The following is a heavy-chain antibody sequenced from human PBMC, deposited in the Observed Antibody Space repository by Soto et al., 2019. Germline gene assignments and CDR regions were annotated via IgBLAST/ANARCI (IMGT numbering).Heavy chain of an antibody. CDR2: IYSGGST. J-gene: IGHJ2*01. CDR1: GFTVSSNY. V-gene: IGHV3-66*01. D-gene: IGHD3-16*02. Sequence: EVQLVESGGGLVQPGGSLRLSCAASGFTVSSNYMSWVRQAPGKGLEWVSDIYSGGSTYYADSVKGRFTISRDNSKNTLYLQMISLRADDTAVYYCAREYVGELSLDRLSWYFDLWGRGTLVTFSS. CDR3: AREYVGELSLDRLSWYFDL.